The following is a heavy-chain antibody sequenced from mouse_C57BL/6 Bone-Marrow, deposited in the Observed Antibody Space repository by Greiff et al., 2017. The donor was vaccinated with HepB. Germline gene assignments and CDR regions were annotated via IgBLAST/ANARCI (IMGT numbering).Heavy chain of an antibody. J-gene: IGHJ1*03. CDR2: IYPRSGNT. V-gene: IGHV1-81*01. CDR3: ADYGSSYWYFDV. D-gene: IGHD1-1*01. Sequence: QVQLQQSGAELARPGASVKLSCKASGYTFTSYGISWVKQSTGQGLEWIGEIYPRSGNTYYNEKFKGKATLTADKSSSTAYMELRSLTSEDSAVYFCADYGSSYWYFDVWGTGTTVTVSS. CDR1: GYTFTSYG.